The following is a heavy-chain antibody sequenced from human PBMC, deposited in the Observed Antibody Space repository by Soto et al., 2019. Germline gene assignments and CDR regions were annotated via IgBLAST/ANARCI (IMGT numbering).Heavy chain of an antibody. CDR1: GDSVSSNSAA. V-gene: IGHV6-1*01. D-gene: IGHD1-26*01. CDR2: TYYRSKWYN. CDR3: TRSKWELLRNYYYGMDV. Sequence: PSQTLSLTCAISGDSVSSNSAARNWIRQSPSRGLEWLGRTYYRSKWYNDYAVSVKSRITINPDTSKNQFSLQLNSVTPEDTAVYYCTRSKWELLRNYYYGMDVWGQGTTVTVSS. J-gene: IGHJ6*02.